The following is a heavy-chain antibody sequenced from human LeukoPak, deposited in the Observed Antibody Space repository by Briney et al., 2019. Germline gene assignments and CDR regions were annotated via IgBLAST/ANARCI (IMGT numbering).Heavy chain of an antibody. CDR2: IYPGDSDT. CDR1: GHSFTSYW. CDR3: ARLKMYYDILTGHWYYFDY. J-gene: IGHJ4*02. Sequence: GESLKISCKGSGHSFTSYWIGWVRQMPGKGLEWMGIIYPGDSDTRYSPSFQGQVTISADKSISTAYLQWSSLKASDTAMYYCARLKMYYDILTGHWYYFDYWGQGTLVTVSS. D-gene: IGHD3-9*01. V-gene: IGHV5-51*01.